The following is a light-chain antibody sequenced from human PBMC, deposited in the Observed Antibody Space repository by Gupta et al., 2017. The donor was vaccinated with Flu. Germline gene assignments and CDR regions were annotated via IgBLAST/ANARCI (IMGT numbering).Light chain of an antibody. CDR2: WAS. J-gene: IGKJ4*01. CDR1: QSLLFNSNSKNY. Sequence: SSSQSLLFNSNSKNYLAWYQQKPGQPPKLLIYWASTRESGVPDRFNGSGSGTDFTLTISSLQAEDVAVYYCQQYYATLALTFGGGTKVEIK. V-gene: IGKV4-1*01. CDR3: QQYYATLALT.